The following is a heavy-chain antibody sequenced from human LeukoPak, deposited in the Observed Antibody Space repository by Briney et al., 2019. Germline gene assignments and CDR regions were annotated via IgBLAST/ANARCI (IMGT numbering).Heavy chain of an antibody. V-gene: IGHV3-30-3*01. CDR2: ISYDGSNK. D-gene: IGHD2-2*01. J-gene: IGHJ5*02. CDR1: GFTFSSYA. Sequence: GGSLRLSCAASGFTFSSYAMHWVRQAPGKGLEWVAVISYDGSNKYYADSVKGRFTISRDNSKNTLYLQMNSLRAEDTAVYYCASSPFCSSTSCSPGPWGQGTLVTVSS. CDR3: ASSPFCSSTSCSPGP.